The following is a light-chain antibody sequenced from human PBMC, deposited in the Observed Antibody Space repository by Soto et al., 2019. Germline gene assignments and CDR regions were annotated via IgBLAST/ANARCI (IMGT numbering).Light chain of an antibody. J-gene: IGLJ2*01. CDR3: CSYAASSTSYVV. CDR1: SSDVGSYNL. V-gene: IGLV2-23*01. CDR2: EGS. Sequence: QSALTQPASVSGSPGQSITISCTGTSSDVGSYNLVSWYQQHPGKAPKLMIYEGSKRPSGVSNRFSGSKSGNTAPLTISGLQAEDEADYYCCSYAASSTSYVVFGGGTKVTVL.